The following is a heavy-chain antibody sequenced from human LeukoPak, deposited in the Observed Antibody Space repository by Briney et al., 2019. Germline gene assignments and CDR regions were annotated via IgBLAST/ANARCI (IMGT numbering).Heavy chain of an antibody. CDR1: GGSISTYY. Sequence: PSETLSLTCAVSGGSISTYYWSWIRQPPGKGLEWIGYIYYTGSTNYNPSLKSRATISVDTSKNQISLRLSSVTAADTAVYYCARYSSGLDYWGQGTLVTVSS. V-gene: IGHV4-59*01. CDR3: ARYSSGLDY. CDR2: IYYTGST. J-gene: IGHJ4*02. D-gene: IGHD6-25*01.